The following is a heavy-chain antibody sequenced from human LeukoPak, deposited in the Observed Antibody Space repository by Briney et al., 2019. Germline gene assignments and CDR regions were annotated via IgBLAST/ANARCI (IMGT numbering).Heavy chain of an antibody. CDR2: ISSSGSTI. Sequence: GGSPRLSCAASGFTFSSYEMNWVRQAPGKGLEWVSYISSSGSTIYYADSVKGRFTISRDSAKNSLYLQMNSLRAEDTAVYYCARDHSGYDFGYWGQGTLVTVSS. J-gene: IGHJ4*02. V-gene: IGHV3-48*03. CDR1: GFTFSSYE. D-gene: IGHD5-12*01. CDR3: ARDHSGYDFGY.